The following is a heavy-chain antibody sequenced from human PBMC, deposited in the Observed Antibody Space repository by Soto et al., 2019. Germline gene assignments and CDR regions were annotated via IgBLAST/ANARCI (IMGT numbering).Heavy chain of an antibody. CDR1: GYIFIGYY. CDR3: ARARLSVVGRSPTGLDY. CDR2: INLDNGDT. D-gene: IGHD6-19*01. J-gene: IGHJ4*02. Sequence: QVQLVQSGAEVKKPGASVKVSCKASGYIFIGYYMHWVRQAPGQGPEWMGWINLDNGDTNYAQKFQGRVTVTRDTSISTAYMELSGLGGDDTAIYYCARARLSVVGRSPTGLDYWGQGTLVTVSS. V-gene: IGHV1-2*02.